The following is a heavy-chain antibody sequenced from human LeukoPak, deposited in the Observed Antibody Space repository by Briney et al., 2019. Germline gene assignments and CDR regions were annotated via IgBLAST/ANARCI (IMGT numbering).Heavy chain of an antibody. D-gene: IGHD3/OR15-3a*01. CDR2: IYYSGTS. J-gene: IGHJ5*02. CDR3: ARVNRGDWPNWFDP. Sequence: SETLSLTCTVSRDSMTSYYWSWIRQPPGKGLEWIGNIYYSGTSNYNPSLRSRVTISEDTSKNQFSLKLSSVTAADTAVYYCARVNRGDWPNWFDPWGQGTLVTVSS. CDR1: RDSMTSYY. V-gene: IGHV4-59*12.